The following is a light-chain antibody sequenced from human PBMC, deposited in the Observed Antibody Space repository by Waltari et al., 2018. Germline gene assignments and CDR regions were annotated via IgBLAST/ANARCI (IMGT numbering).Light chain of an antibody. CDR3: SSYTTNTRV. CDR2: VVN. CDR1: TSDIGSDNY. Sequence: QSALTQPASVSASPGQSITISCTGTTSDIGSDNYVSWYQQHPGRAPKLMIYVVNNRPSGVAIRFSGSQSFNAASLTISGLQAEDEADYYCSSYTTNTRVFGGGTKLTV. J-gene: IGLJ2*01. V-gene: IGLV2-14*03.